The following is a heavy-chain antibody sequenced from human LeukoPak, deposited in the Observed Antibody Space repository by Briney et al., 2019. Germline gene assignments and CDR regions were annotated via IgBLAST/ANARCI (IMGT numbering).Heavy chain of an antibody. V-gene: IGHV3-9*01. CDR2: ISWNSGSI. CDR3: ARVGIQLWLSDY. CDR1: GFTFDDYA. D-gene: IGHD5-18*01. J-gene: IGHJ4*02. Sequence: GGSLRLSCAASGFTFDDYAMHWVRQAPGKGLEWVSGISWNSGSIGYADSVKGRFTISRDNAKNSLYLQMNSLRAEDTAVYYCARVGIQLWLSDYWGQGTLVTVSS.